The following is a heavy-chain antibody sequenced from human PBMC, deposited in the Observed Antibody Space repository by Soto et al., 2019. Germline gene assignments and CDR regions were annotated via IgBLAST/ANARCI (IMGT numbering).Heavy chain of an antibody. V-gene: IGHV3-30-3*01. D-gene: IGHD2-15*01. CDR3: ARVPSSSGRAHFDY. CDR2: ISYDGSNK. CDR1: GFTFSSYA. J-gene: IGHJ4*02. Sequence: QVQLEESGGGVVQPGRSLRLSCAASGFTFSSYAMHWVRQAPGKGLEWVAVISYDGSNKYYADSVKGRFTISRDNSKNTLYLQMNSLRAEDTAVYYCARVPSSSGRAHFDYWGQGTLVTVSS.